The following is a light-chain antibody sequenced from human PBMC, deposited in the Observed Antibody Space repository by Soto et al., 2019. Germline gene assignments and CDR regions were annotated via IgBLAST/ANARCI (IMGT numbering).Light chain of an antibody. CDR2: QAS. CDR1: QSISSW. J-gene: IGKJ2*01. CDR3: QHYKSYPYT. V-gene: IGKV1-5*03. Sequence: DIQMTQSRSTLSASVGDRVTITCRASQSISSWLAWYQQKPGKAPKLLIYQASSLQTGVPPRFSGSASGTDFTLTISSLQPDDFATYFFQHYKSYPYTFGQETKVEIK.